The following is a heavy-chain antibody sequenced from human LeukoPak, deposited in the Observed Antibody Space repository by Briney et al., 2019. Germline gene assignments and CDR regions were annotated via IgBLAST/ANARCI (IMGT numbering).Heavy chain of an antibody. V-gene: IGHV5-51*01. CDR1: GYSFTSYW. CDR3: ARLHYYDSSGLTVAGFDY. Sequence: GESLKISCKGSGYSFTSYWIGGVRQMPGKGLEGMGIIYPGDSDTSYSPSSQGQVTVSADKSISTAYLQWSSQKASDTAMYYCARLHYYDSSGLTVAGFDYWGQGTLVTVSS. D-gene: IGHD3-22*01. J-gene: IGHJ4*02. CDR2: IYPGDSDT.